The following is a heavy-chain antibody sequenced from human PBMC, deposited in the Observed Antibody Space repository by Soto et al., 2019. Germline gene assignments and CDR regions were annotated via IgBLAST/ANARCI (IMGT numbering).Heavy chain of an antibody. CDR2: IWYDGSNK. V-gene: IGHV3-33*01. CDR1: GFTFSSYG. J-gene: IGHJ5*02. CDR3: ARDREYSSGYDVWFDP. D-gene: IGHD5-18*01. Sequence: QVQLVESGGGVVQPGRSLRLSCAASGFTFSSYGMHWVRQAPGKGLEWVAVIWYDGSNKYYADSVKGRFTISRDNSKNALYLQLNRLRAEDTAVYYCARDREYSSGYDVWFDPWGQGTLVTVSS.